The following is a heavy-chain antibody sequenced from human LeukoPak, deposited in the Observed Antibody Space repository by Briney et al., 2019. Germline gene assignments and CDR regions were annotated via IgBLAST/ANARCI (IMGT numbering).Heavy chain of an antibody. J-gene: IGHJ5*02. Sequence: SETLSLSCTVSGGSISSSDYYWNWIPQPPGKGLEWIGRISYSGSTYYNPSLNSRVTMSVDTSKNHFSLELSSVTAADTAVYYSARRAIPAAGTFDPSGQGTLVTVSS. CDR3: ARRAIPAAGTFDP. CDR2: ISYSGST. CDR1: GGSISSSDYY. V-gene: IGHV4-39*02. D-gene: IGHD6-13*01.